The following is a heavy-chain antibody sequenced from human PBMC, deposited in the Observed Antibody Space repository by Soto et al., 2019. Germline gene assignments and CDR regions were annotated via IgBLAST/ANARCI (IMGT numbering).Heavy chain of an antibody. CDR1: GGSISSSDYY. CDR3: ARDRTSMIVDY. J-gene: IGHJ4*02. Sequence: SSETLSLTCTVSGGSISSSDYYWSWIRQPPGKGLEWIGYIYYSGSTYYNPSLKSRVTISVDTSKNQFSLKLSSVTAADTAVYYCARDRTSMIVDYWGQGTLVTVSS. V-gene: IGHV4-30-4*01. D-gene: IGHD3-22*01. CDR2: IYYSGST.